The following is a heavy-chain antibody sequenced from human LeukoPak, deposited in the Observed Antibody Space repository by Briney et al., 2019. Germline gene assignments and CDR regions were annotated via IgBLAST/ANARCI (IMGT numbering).Heavy chain of an antibody. V-gene: IGHV4-34*01. D-gene: IGHD3-3*01. CDR3: ARGGLRITIFGVVVNDAFDI. Sequence: SETLSLTCAVYGGSFSGYYWSWIRQPPGKGLEWIGEINHSGSTNYNPSLKSRVTISVDTSKNQFSLKLSSVTAADTAVYYCARGGLRITIFGVVVNDAFDIWGQGTMVTVSS. CDR1: GGSFSGYY. J-gene: IGHJ3*02. CDR2: INHSGST.